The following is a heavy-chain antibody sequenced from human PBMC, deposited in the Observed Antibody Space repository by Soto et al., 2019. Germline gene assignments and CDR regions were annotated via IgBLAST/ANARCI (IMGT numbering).Heavy chain of an antibody. D-gene: IGHD3-3*02. CDR2: IVSDGSAI. V-gene: IGHV3-33*01. J-gene: IGHJ3*02. CDR3: ARDDAFDNENGFDM. CDR1: GFPLSFYG. Sequence: PGGSLRLSCAVSGFPLSFYGFHWVRQSQGKGLEWLGVIVSDGSAIYHADSLEGRFFISRDNSKDILYRQMNSLRVEDTAFYYCARDDAFDNENGFDMWGQGTMVTVSS.